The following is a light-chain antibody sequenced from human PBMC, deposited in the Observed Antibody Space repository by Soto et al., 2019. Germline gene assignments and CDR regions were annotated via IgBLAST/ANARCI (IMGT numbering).Light chain of an antibody. CDR2: DAS. CDR3: QQYNSPYT. J-gene: IGKJ2*01. Sequence: DIELTQSPSTLSASVGDRVTITCRASQSISSWLAWYQQKPGIAPKLLIYDASSLDSGIPSRFSGSGSGTDFTLTISRLQPDDFAAYYCQQYNSPYTFGQGTKLDIK. V-gene: IGKV1-5*01. CDR1: QSISSW.